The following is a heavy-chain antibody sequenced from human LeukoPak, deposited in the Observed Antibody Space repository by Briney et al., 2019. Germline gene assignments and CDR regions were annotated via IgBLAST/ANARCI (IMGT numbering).Heavy chain of an antibody. V-gene: IGHV1-2*02. CDR1: GYTFTGYY. D-gene: IGHD5-12*01. J-gene: IGHJ5*01. CDR2: INPNSGGT. CDR3: ARAQYSDYVLHNWFDS. Sequence: ASVKVSCKASGYTFTGYYMHWVRQAPGQGLEGMGWINPNSGGTNYAQKFQGRVTMTRDTSISTAYMELRSLRSDDTAVYYCARAQYSDYVLHNWFDSWGQGTLVTVSS.